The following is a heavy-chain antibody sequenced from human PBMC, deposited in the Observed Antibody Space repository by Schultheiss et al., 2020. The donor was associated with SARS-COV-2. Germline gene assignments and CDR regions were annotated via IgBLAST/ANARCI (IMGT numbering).Heavy chain of an antibody. D-gene: IGHD6-19*01. CDR2: ISGSGGST. V-gene: IGHV3-23*01. J-gene: IGHJ3*02. Sequence: GESLKISCAASGFTFSSYAMSWVRQAPGKGLEWVSAISGSGGSTYYADSVKGRFTISRDNSKNTLYLQMNSLRAEDTAVYYCAKDAVLSWLVAFDIWGQGTMVTVSS. CDR3: AKDAVLSWLVAFDI. CDR1: GFTFSSYA.